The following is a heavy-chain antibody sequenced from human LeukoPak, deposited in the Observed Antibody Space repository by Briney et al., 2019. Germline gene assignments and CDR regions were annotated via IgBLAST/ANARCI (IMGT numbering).Heavy chain of an antibody. CDR1: GFTFTTYA. V-gene: IGHV3-30-3*01. J-gene: IGHJ4*02. D-gene: IGHD5-18*01. Sequence: GGSLRPSCAASGFTFTTYAMHWVRQAPGKGLEWVAVISYDGSNKYYADSVKGRFTISRDNSKNTLYLQMNSLRAEDTAVYYCARATAMVTPFDYWGQGTLVTVSS. CDR3: ARATAMVTPFDY. CDR2: ISYDGSNK.